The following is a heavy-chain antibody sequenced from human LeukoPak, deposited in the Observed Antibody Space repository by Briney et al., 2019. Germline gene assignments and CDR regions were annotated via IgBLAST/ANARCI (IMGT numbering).Heavy chain of an antibody. Sequence: SETLSLTRTVSGGSISSYYWSWLRQSAGKGLEWIGRIYSSGSTNYNPSFTSRVTMSVDTSKNQFSLRLSSVTAADTAVYYCARDPRALDVWGQGTTVTVSS. J-gene: IGHJ6*02. CDR2: IYSSGST. CDR3: ARDPRALDV. V-gene: IGHV4-4*07. CDR1: GGSISSYY.